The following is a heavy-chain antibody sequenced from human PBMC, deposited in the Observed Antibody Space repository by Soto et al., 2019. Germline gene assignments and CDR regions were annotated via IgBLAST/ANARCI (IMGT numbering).Heavy chain of an antibody. D-gene: IGHD2-2*02. CDR1: GFTFSSYG. J-gene: IGHJ6*02. Sequence: GGSLRLSCAASGFTFSSYGMHWVRQAPGKGLEWVAVISYDGSNKYYADSVKGRFTISRDNSKNTLYLQMNSLRAEDTAVYYCAKDQLVYPEWYGMDVWGQGTTVTVSS. CDR3: AKDQLVYPEWYGMDV. CDR2: ISYDGSNK. V-gene: IGHV3-30*18.